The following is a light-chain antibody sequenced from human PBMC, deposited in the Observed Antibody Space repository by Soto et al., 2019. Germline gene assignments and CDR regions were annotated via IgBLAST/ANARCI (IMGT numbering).Light chain of an antibody. CDR3: QQYYSYPPT. CDR1: QGISSY. V-gene: IGKV1-8*01. Sequence: AIRMTQSPSSFSASTGDRVTITCRASQGISSYLAWYQQKPGKAPKLLIYAASTLQSGVPSRFXXXGSXXXXXXXXXXXXXXXFATYYCQQYYSYPPTFGQGTKVEIK. CDR2: AAS. J-gene: IGKJ1*01.